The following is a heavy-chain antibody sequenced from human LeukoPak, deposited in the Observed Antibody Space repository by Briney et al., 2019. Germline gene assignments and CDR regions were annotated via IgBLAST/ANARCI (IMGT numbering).Heavy chain of an antibody. CDR1: GFTFSTYW. D-gene: IGHD3-22*01. J-gene: IGHJ4*02. CDR3: ARDYYDSSGYYSPLFDY. V-gene: IGHV3-7*01. CDR2: IKQDGSEK. Sequence: GGSLRLSCAASGFTFSTYWMSWVRQAPGKGLEWVANIKQDGSEKHYVDSVKGRFTISRDNAMNSLYLQMNSLRAEDTAVYYCARDYYDSSGYYSPLFDYWGQGTLVTVSS.